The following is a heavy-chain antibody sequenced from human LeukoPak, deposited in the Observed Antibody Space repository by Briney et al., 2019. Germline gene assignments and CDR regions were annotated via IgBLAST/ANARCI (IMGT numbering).Heavy chain of an antibody. CDR1: GFTFSSYG. Sequence: GGSLRLSCAASGFTFSSYGMHWVRQAPGKGLEWVAVVSYDGNNKYYADSVKGRFTISSDNSKNTLYLQMNSLRAEDTAVYYCARELRGFDPWGQGTLVTVSS. J-gene: IGHJ5*02. CDR3: ARELRGFDP. CDR2: VSYDGNNK. D-gene: IGHD5-12*01. V-gene: IGHV3-30*03.